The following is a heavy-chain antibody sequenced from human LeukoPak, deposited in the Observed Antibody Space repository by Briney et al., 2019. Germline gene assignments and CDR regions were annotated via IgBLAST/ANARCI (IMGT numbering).Heavy chain of an antibody. D-gene: IGHD3-10*01. V-gene: IGHV4-59*01. J-gene: IGHJ4*02. Sequence: KPSETLSLTCTVSGGSISSYYWSWIRQPPGKGLEWIAYIYYSGSTNYNPSLKSRVTISVDTSKNQFSLKLSSVTAADTAVYYCARRYGSGSSGTFDYWGQGTLVTVSS. CDR3: ARRYGSGSSGTFDY. CDR2: IYYSGST. CDR1: GGSISSYY.